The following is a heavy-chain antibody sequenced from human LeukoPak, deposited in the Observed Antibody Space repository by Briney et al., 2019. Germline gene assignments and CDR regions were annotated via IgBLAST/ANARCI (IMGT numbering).Heavy chain of an antibody. J-gene: IGHJ4*02. CDR1: GYTFTGYY. Sequence: ASVKVSCKASGYTFTGYYMHWVRQAPGQELEWMGWINPNSGGTNYAQKFQGRVTMTRDTSISTAYMELSRLRSDDTAVYYCARDDSSGYYPDYWGQGTLVTVSS. CDR2: INPNSGGT. V-gene: IGHV1-2*02. CDR3: ARDDSSGYYPDY. D-gene: IGHD3-22*01.